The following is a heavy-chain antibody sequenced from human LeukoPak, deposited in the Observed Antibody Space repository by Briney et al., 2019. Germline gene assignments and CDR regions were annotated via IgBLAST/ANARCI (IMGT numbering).Heavy chain of an antibody. D-gene: IGHD6-13*01. CDR2: INHSGST. V-gene: IGHV4-34*01. CDR1: GGSFSGYY. CDR3: ARDSSSSSDAFDI. J-gene: IGHJ3*02. Sequence: SETLSLTCAVYGGSFSGYYWSWIRQPPGKGLEWIGEINHSGSTNYNPSLKSRVTISVDTSKNQFSLKLSSVTAADTAVYYCARDSSSSSDAFDIWGQGTMVTVSS.